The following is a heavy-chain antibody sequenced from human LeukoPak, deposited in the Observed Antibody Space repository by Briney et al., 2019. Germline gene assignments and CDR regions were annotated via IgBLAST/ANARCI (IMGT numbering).Heavy chain of an antibody. CDR2: IRYDESDS. CDR1: GFTFSSYG. D-gene: IGHD3-10*01. J-gene: IGHJ4*02. CDR3: AKNRITMVRGVEYYFDY. V-gene: IGHV3-30*02. Sequence: SGGSLRLSCAASGFTFSSYGLHWVRQTSGKGLEWVAFIRYDESDSYYADSVKGRFTISRDNSKNTLYLQMNSLRAEDTAVYYCAKNRITMVRGVEYYFDYWGQGTLVTVSS.